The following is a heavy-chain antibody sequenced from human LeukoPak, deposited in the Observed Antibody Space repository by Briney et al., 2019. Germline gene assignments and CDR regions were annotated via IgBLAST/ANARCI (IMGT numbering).Heavy chain of an antibody. CDR1: GFTFSSYA. D-gene: IGHD1-7*01. Sequence: GGSLRLSCAASGFTFSSYALNWVRQAPGKGLEWVSTIDGSGKITKYADSVKGRFTISRDNSKNTLFLQMISLRAEDTAVYYCAKAGHNWNYXXXXXXXDVWGQGXTVTVSS. CDR3: AKAGHNWNYXXXXXXXDV. V-gene: IGHV3-23*05. J-gene: IGHJ6*02. CDR2: IDGSGKIT.